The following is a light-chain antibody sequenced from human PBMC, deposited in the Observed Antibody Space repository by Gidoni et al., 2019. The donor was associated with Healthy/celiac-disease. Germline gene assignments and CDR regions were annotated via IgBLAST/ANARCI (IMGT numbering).Light chain of an antibody. J-gene: IGLJ3*02. V-gene: IGLV1-51*01. CDR2: DSN. Sequence: QSVLTQPPSVSPAPGQKVTISCSGSNSNIGNNYVSWYQQLPRTAPKLLVYDSNKRPSGIPGRFIGSKSGTSATLDITGLQTGDEADYYCGTWDSSLSAEVFGGGTKLTVL. CDR3: GTWDSSLSAEV. CDR1: NSNIGNNY.